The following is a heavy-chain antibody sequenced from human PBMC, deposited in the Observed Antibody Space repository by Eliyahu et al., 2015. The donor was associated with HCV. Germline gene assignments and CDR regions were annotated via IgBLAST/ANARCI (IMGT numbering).Heavy chain of an antibody. CDR3: ARDYGDYVALDAFDI. CDR1: GYTFPSXG. Sequence: QVQLVQSGAEVKKPGASVKVSCKASGYTFPSXGISWVRXAPGQGLEXMGWISAYNGNTNYAQKLQGRVTMTTDTSTSTAYMELRSLRSDDTAVYYCARDYGDYVALDAFDIWGQGTMVTVSS. CDR2: ISAYNGNT. D-gene: IGHD4-17*01. J-gene: IGHJ3*02. V-gene: IGHV1-18*01.